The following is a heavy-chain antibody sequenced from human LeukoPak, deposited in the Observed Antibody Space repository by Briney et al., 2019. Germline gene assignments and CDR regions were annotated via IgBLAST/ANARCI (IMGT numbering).Heavy chain of an antibody. V-gene: IGHV3-53*01. CDR3: ARSELGGDLMDV. Sequence: GGSLRLSCAASGFTVSSNYMSWVRQALGKGLDWVSIIYSGGRTFYADSVKGRFTISRDNSKNTVYLQMNSLRVEDTAVYYCARSELGGDLMDVWGQGTTVTVSS. J-gene: IGHJ6*02. CDR1: GFTVSSNY. D-gene: IGHD2-21*02. CDR2: IYSGGRT.